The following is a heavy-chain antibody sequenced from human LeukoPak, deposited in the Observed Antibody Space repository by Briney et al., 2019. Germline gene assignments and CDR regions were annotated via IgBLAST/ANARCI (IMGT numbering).Heavy chain of an antibody. CDR3: AKDRYYDILTGYYTPPLTSDI. CDR2: IRYDGSNK. D-gene: IGHD3-9*01. CDR1: GFTFSSYG. V-gene: IGHV3-30*02. J-gene: IGHJ3*02. Sequence: GGSLRLSCAASGFTFSSYGMHWVRQAPGKGLEWVAFIRYDGSNKYYADSVKGRFTISRDNSKNTLYLQMNSLRAEDTAVYYCAKDRYYDILTGYYTPPLTSDIWGQGTMVTVSS.